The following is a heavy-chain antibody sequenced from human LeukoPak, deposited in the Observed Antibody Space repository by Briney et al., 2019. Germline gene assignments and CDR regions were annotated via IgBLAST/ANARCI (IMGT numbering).Heavy chain of an antibody. CDR3: AREVGETIFGVVIISGALYNWFDP. CDR1: GYTFTSYG. D-gene: IGHD3-3*01. V-gene: IGHV1-18*01. Sequence: ASVKVSCKASGYTFTSYGISWVRQAPGQGLEWMGWICAYNGNTNYAQKLQGRVTMTTDTSTSTAYMELRSLRSDDTAVYYCAREVGETIFGVVIISGALYNWFDPWGQGTLVTVSS. CDR2: ICAYNGNT. J-gene: IGHJ5*02.